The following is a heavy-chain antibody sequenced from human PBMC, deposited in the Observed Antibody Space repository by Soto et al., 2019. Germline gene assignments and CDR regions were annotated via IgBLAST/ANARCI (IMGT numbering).Heavy chain of an antibody. D-gene: IGHD2-21*02. V-gene: IGHV3-30-3*01. CDR1: GFTFSSYA. J-gene: IGHJ6*02. CDR2: ISYDGSNK. CDR3: ARDRSDIYYYYDMDV. Sequence: PGGSLRLSCAASGFTFSSYAMHWVRQAPGKGLEWVAVISYDGSNKYYADSVKGRFTISRDNSKNTLYLQMNSLRAEDTAVYYCARDRSDIYYYYDMDVWGQGTTVTVSS.